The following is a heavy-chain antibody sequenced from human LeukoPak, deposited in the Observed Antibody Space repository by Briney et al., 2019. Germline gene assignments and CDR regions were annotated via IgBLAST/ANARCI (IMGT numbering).Heavy chain of an antibody. CDR1: GGSISSYY. CDR2: IYYSGST. J-gene: IGHJ6*02. Sequence: SETLSLTSTVSGGSISSYYWSWIRQPPGKGLEWIGYIYYSGSTNYNPSLKSRVTISVDTSKNQFSLKLSSVTAADTAVYYCASGYSSSWYYGMDVWGQGTTVTVSS. V-gene: IGHV4-59*08. CDR3: ASGYSSSWYYGMDV. D-gene: IGHD6-13*01.